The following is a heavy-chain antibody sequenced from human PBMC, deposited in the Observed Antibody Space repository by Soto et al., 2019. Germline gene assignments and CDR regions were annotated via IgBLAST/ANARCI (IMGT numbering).Heavy chain of an antibody. D-gene: IGHD2-15*01. CDR1: GFTFSSYA. CDR2: ISGDGGTT. CDR3: AKKRVLVPAMYHFDY. Sequence: EVQLLESGGGLVQPGGSLRLSCAASGFTFSSYAMNWVRQAPGKGLEWVSIISGDGGTTSYADSVKGRFTISRDNSKNTLYLQMNSPRAEDTAVYYCAKKRVLVPAMYHFDYWGQGTLGTVSS. V-gene: IGHV3-23*01. J-gene: IGHJ4*02.